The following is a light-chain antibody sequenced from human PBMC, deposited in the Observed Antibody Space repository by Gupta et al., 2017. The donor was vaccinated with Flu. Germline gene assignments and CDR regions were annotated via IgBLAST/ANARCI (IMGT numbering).Light chain of an antibody. J-gene: IGKJ4*01. Sequence: DIQMTQSPSSLSASVGDRVTITCQASQDISNYLHWFQQKPGKVPKLLIYAASSLETGVPSRFSGSGSGTDFTFTISSLQPEDVATYYCQQEDNLFLTFGGGTKVEIK. V-gene: IGKV1-33*01. CDR3: QQEDNLFLT. CDR2: AAS. CDR1: QDISNY.